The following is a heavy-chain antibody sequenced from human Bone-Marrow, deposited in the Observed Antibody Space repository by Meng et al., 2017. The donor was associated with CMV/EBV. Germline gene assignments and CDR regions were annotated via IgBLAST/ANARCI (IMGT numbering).Heavy chain of an antibody. Sequence: YYMHWVRQAPGQGIEWMGIIKPSGGSKSYEQKFQGRVNMNRDTSTSTVYMELSSLRSEDTAVYYCARCSYVDSSGYYYAGHDNWFDPWGQGTLVTVSS. CDR1: YY. J-gene: IGHJ5*02. CDR3: ARCSYVDSSGYYYAGHDNWFDP. D-gene: IGHD3-22*01. V-gene: IGHV1-46*01. CDR2: IKPSGGSK.